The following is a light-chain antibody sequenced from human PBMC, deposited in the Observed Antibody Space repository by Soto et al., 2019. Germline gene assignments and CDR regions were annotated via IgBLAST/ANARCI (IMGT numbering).Light chain of an antibody. CDR1: QGIGNY. Sequence: DIQMTQSPSSLSASVGDRVTITCRATQGIGNYLAWYQQKPGKVTKLLIYAACTLQSGVTYRLSGSGSGTDFTLTISRLQPQDVATSYCRKYTSPPFTFVPGTKVEIK. V-gene: IGKV1-27*01. J-gene: IGKJ3*01. CDR2: AAC. CDR3: RKYTSPPFT.